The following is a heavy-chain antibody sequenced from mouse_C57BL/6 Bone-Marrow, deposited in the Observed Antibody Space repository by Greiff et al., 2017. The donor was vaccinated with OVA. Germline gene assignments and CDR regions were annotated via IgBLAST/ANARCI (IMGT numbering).Heavy chain of an antibody. Sequence: EVQLKESGGGLVQPGGSLKLSCAASGFTFSDYYMYWVRQTPEKRLEWVAYISNGGGSTYYPDTVKGRFTISRDNAKNTLYLQMSRLKSEDTAMYYCARHLRGSSLYAMDYWGQGTSVTVSS. V-gene: IGHV5-12*01. CDR3: ARHLRGSSLYAMDY. CDR2: ISNGGGST. D-gene: IGHD1-1*01. J-gene: IGHJ4*01. CDR1: GFTFSDYY.